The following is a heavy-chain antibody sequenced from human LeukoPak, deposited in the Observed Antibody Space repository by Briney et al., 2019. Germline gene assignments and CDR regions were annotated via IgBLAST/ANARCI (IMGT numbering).Heavy chain of an antibody. Sequence: SETLSLTCAVYGGSFNGYYWSWIRQPPRKGLEWIGEINHSGSTNYNPSLKSRVTISVDTSKNQFSLKLSSVTAADTAVYYCARGPFPASYAFDIWGQGTMVTVSS. CDR3: ARGPFPASYAFDI. J-gene: IGHJ3*02. CDR1: GGSFNGYY. V-gene: IGHV4-34*01. CDR2: INHSGST.